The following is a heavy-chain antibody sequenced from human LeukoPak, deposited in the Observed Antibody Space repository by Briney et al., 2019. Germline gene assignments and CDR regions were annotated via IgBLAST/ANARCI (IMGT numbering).Heavy chain of an antibody. CDR2: IYYSGST. CDR3: ARDVLAAAGTEL. Sequence: PSETLSLTCTVSGGSIRSYYWRWIRQPPGKGLEWIGYIYYSGSTNYNPSLKSRVTISVDTSKNQFSLKLSSVTAADTAVYYCARDVLAAAGTELWGQGTLVTVSS. CDR1: GGSIRSYY. J-gene: IGHJ4*02. D-gene: IGHD6-13*01. V-gene: IGHV4-59*01.